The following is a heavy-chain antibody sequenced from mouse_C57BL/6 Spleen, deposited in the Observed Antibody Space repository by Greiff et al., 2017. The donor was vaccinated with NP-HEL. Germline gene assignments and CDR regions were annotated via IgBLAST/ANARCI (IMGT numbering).Heavy chain of an antibody. CDR1: GYTFTDYY. CDR3: ARDLWDAY. Sequence: VQLQQSGAELVRPGASVKLSCKASGYTFTDYYINWVKQRPGQGLEWIARIYPGSGNTYYNEKFKGKATLTAENSSSTAYMQLSSLTSEDSAVYVCARDLWDAYWGQGTLVTVSA. J-gene: IGHJ3*01. V-gene: IGHV1-76*01. D-gene: IGHD4-1*01. CDR2: IYPGSGNT.